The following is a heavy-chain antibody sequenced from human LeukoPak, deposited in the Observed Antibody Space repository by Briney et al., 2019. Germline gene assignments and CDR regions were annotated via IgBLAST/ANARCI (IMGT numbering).Heavy chain of an antibody. CDR2: IYSGGST. CDR1: GFTFSSYW. V-gene: IGHV3-66*02. Sequence: GGSLRLSCTASGFTFSSYWMTWVRQAPGKGLEWVSVIYSGGSTYYADSVKGRFTISRDNSKNTLYLQMNSLRAEDTAVYYCARDRDTMVRGVAAGYYYGMDVWGQGTTVTVSS. D-gene: IGHD3-10*01. CDR3: ARDRDTMVRGVAAGYYYGMDV. J-gene: IGHJ6*02.